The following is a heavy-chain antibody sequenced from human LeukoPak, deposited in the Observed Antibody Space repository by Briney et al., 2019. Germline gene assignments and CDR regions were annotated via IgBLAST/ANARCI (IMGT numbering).Heavy chain of an antibody. CDR2: ISGYGGST. V-gene: IGHV3-43*02. D-gene: IGHD2-2*01. Sequence: GGSLRLSCAASGFTFADHAMHWVRQAPGTGLGWVSIISGYGGSTYYADSVKGRFTISRDNSKDSLYLQMNSLRTEDTAFYYCAKDRYCFSTSCYAPFDHWGQGTLVTVSS. CDR1: GFTFADHA. CDR3: AKDRYCFSTSCYAPFDH. J-gene: IGHJ4*02.